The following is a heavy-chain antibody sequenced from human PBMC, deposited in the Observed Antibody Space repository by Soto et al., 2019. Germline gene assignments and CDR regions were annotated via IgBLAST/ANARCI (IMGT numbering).Heavy chain of an antibody. CDR3: ASDGYCSGGSCYERFDP. CDR2: INHSGST. D-gene: IGHD2-15*01. CDR1: GGSFSGYY. V-gene: IGHV4-34*01. Sequence: QVQLQQWGAGLLKPSETLSLTCAVYGGSFSGYYWSWIRQPPGKGLEWIGEINHSGSTNYNPSLNSRVTISVDTSKDQFSLKLSSVTAADTTVYYCASDGYCSGGSCYERFDPWGQGTLVTVSS. J-gene: IGHJ5*02.